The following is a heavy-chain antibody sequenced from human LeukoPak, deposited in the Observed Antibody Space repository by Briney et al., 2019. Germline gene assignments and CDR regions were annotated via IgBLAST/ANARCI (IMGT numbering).Heavy chain of an antibody. J-gene: IGHJ4*02. CDR3: ARALRDGYSNFDY. CDR1: GYTFTGYY. V-gene: IGHV1-2*06. CDR2: INPNSGGT. D-gene: IGHD5-24*01. Sequence: ASVKVSCKASGYTFTGYYMHWVRQAPGQGLEWKGRINPNSGGTNYAQKFQGRVTMTRDTSISTAYMELSRLRSDDTAVYYCARALRDGYSNFDYWGQGTLVTVSS.